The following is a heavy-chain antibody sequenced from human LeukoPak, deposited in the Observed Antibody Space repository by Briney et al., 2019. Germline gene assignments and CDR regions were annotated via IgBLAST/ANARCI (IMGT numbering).Heavy chain of an antibody. J-gene: IGHJ3*01. D-gene: IGHD3-10*01. Sequence: GGSLRLSCAASGFTFSIYDMHWVRQTTGKGLEWVSGIGTAGDTHYPDSVKGRFTISRENAQNSVYLQMNSLRAGDTAVYYCARSCTLFRGVIASGLCAFDVWGQGTMVTVSS. CDR1: GFTFSIYD. V-gene: IGHV3-13*04. CDR2: IGTAGDT. CDR3: ARSCTLFRGVIASGLCAFDV.